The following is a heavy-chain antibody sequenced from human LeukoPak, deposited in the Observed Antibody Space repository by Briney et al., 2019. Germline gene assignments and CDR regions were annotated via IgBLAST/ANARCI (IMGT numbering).Heavy chain of an antibody. D-gene: IGHD5-24*01. CDR1: GFTVSSNY. CDR3: ARAWLQLQAFDI. V-gene: IGHV3-66*01. CDR2: IYSGGST. J-gene: IGHJ3*02. Sequence: GGSLRLSCAASGFTVSSNYMSWVRQAPGKGLEWVSVIYSGGSTNYADSVKGRFTISRDNSKNTLYLQMSSLRAEDTAVYYCARAWLQLQAFDIWSQGTMVTVSS.